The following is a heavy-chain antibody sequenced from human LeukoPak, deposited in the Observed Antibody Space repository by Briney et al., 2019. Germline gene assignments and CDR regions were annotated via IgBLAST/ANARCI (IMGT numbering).Heavy chain of an antibody. V-gene: IGHV3-23*01. J-gene: IGHJ4*02. D-gene: IGHD1-1*01. CDR2: IRGSGVAT. CDR1: GFTVYSYA. CDR3: ASRVDTTLV. Sequence: GGSLRLSCAASGFTVYSYAMSWVRQAPGKGLEWVSAIRGSGVATFYADSVKGRFTISRDNARNTLYLQMNSLRAEDTAVYFCASRVDTTLVWGQGTLVTVSS.